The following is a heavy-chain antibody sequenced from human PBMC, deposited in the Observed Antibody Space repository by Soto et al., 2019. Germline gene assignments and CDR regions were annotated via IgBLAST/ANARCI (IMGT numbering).Heavy chain of an antibody. CDR1: GFTFSSYA. V-gene: IGHV3-23*01. CDR3: AKAPNWNYAFDY. D-gene: IGHD1-7*01. CDR2: ISGSGGST. J-gene: IGHJ4*02. Sequence: GGSLRLSCAASGFTFSSYAMSWVRQAPGKGLEWVSAISGSGGSTYYADSVKGRSTISRDNSKNTLYLQMNSLRAEDTAVYYCAKAPNWNYAFDYWGQGTLVTVSS.